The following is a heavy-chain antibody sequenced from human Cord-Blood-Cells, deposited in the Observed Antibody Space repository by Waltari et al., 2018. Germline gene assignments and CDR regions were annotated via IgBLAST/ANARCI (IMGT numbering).Heavy chain of an antibody. CDR3: ARVGWYYGSGSRAFDI. V-gene: IGHV4-4*07. Sequence: QVQLQESGPGLVKPSETLSLTCTVSGGSISSYYWSWIRQPAGKGLEWIGRIDTSGSTNYNPSLTSRVTMSVDTSKNQFSRKLSSVTAADTAGYYCARVGWYYGSGSRAFDIWGQGKMVTVSS. D-gene: IGHD3-10*01. CDR1: GGSISSYY. J-gene: IGHJ3*02. CDR2: IDTSGST.